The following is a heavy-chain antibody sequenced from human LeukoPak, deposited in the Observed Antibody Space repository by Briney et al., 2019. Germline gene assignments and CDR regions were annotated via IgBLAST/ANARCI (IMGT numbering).Heavy chain of an antibody. CDR3: ARSYGYSSGWYRFDY. V-gene: IGHV1-8*01. J-gene: IGHJ4*02. CDR2: MNPNSGNT. Sequence: ASVKVSCKASGYTFTSYDINWVRQATGQGLEWMGWMNPNSGNTGYAQKFQGRVTMTRDTSTSTVYMELSSLRSEDTAVYYCARSYGYSSGWYRFDYWGQGTLVTVSS. D-gene: IGHD6-19*01. CDR1: GYTFTSYD.